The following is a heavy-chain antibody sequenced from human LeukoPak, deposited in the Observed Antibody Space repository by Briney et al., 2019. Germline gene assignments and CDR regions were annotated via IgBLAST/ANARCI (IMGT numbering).Heavy chain of an antibody. CDR2: ISAYNGNT. J-gene: IGHJ4*02. CDR1: GYTFTDYF. D-gene: IGHD2-15*01. CDR3: AREENSGGSYFDY. V-gene: IGHV1-18*04. Sequence: ASVKVSCKASGYTFTDYFMNWVRQAPGQGLEWMGWISAYNGNTNYAQKLQGRVTMTTDTSTSTAYMELRSLRSDDTAVYYCAREENSGGSYFDYWGQGTLVTVSS.